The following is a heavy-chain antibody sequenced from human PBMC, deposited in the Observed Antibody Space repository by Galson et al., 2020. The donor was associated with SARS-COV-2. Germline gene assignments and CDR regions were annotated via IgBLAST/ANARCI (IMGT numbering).Heavy chain of an antibody. J-gene: IGHJ3*02. CDR3: AQSDSSIAARQAFDI. CDR2: IYWDDDK. D-gene: IGHD6-6*01. V-gene: IGHV2-5*02. Sequence: SGPTLVKPTQTLTLTCTFSGFSLSTSGVGVGWIRQPPGKALEWLALIYWDDDKRYSPSLKSRLTITKDTSKNQVVLTMTNMDPVDTATYYCAQSDSSIAARQAFDIWGQGTMVTVSS. CDR1: GFSLSTSGVG.